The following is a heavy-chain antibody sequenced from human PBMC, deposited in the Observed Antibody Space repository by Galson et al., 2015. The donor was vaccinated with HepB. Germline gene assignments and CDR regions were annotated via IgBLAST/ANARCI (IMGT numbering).Heavy chain of an antibody. V-gene: IGHV6-1*01. CDR1: GDSVSSNSAA. CDR2: TYYRSKWYN. Sequence: AISGDSVSSNSAAWNWIRQSPSRGLEWLGRTYYRSKWYNDYAVSVKSRITINPDTSKNQFSLQLNSVTPEDTAVYYCARAYGIQLWGSIDYWGQGTLVTVSS. J-gene: IGHJ4*02. CDR3: ARAYGIQLWGSIDY. D-gene: IGHD5-18*01.